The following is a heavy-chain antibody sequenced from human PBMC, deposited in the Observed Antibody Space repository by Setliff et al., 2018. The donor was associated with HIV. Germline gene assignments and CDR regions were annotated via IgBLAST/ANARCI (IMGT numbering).Heavy chain of an antibody. J-gene: IGHJ6*03. CDR1: GFSFKSAW. CDR3: GRVGGAAEPYYYFMDV. V-gene: IGHV3-15*01. CDR2: IKAKVVGATT. D-gene: IGHD2-15*01. Sequence: GGSLRLSCAASGFSFKSAWMSWVRQAPGKGLEWVGHIKAKVVGATTDYSAPVRDRFTISRDDSRDILYLQMNSLKTEDTAVYYCGRVGGAAEPYYYFMDVWGKGTTVTVSS.